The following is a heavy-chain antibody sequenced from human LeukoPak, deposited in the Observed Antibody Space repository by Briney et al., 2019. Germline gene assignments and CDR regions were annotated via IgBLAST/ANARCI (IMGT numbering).Heavy chain of an antibody. CDR2: IYYSGST. V-gene: IGHV4-59*01. J-gene: IGHJ6*02. CDR3: ARGNYYTSGSCYTNYYFGLGV. D-gene: IGHD3-10*01. Sequence: TSETLSLTCTVSGGSIINYYWTWIRQPPGKGLEWIGYIYYSGSTNYNPSLKSRVSISVDRSKNQFSLKLSSVTAADTAVYYCARGNYYTSGSCYTNYYFGLGVWGQGTTVTVSS. CDR1: GGSIINYY.